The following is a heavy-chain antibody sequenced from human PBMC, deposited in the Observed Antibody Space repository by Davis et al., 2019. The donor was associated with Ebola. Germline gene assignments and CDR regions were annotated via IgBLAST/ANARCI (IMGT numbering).Heavy chain of an antibody. J-gene: IGHJ4*02. V-gene: IGHV3-64*02. CDR3: ARGYDNRGYYYVDY. Sequence: LSLTCVASGFIFSNYAMHWVRQSPGKGLEYVSVISNNGDTTYYADSVKGRFTVSRDNSKNTLYLQMGSLRTEDMAVYYCARGYDNRGYYYVDYWGQGTLVTVSS. CDR2: ISNNGDTT. CDR1: GFIFSNYA. D-gene: IGHD3-22*01.